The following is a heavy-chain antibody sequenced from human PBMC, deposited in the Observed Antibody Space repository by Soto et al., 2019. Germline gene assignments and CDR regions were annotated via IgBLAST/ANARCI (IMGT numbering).Heavy chain of an antibody. J-gene: IGHJ3*01. CDR3: VKDRRFLEAWGAFDV. CDR2: ISWNSEVK. V-gene: IGHV3-9*01. Sequence: EMQLVESGGGLVQPGRSLRLSCAASGFTFDDYAMHWVRQVPGKGLEWVSGISWNSEVKLYADTTKGGFAISRDNAKNSLYLQIDGLGVEDTAFYYCVKDRRFLEAWGAFDVWGQGTLVTVSS. D-gene: IGHD3-3*01. CDR1: GFTFDDYA.